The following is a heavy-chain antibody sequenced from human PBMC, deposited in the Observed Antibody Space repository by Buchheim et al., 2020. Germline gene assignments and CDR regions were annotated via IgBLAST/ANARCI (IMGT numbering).Heavy chain of an antibody. CDR2: IKSKTDGGTT. V-gene: IGHV3-15*07. Sequence: EVQLVESGGGLVKPGGSLRLSCAASGFPFTNAWMNWVRQAPGKGPEWVGRIKSKTDGGTTDYAVPVRGRFTISRDDSKDKLYLQMNSLNTEDTAVYYCTTGLTVTAKYRALDYWGQGTL. CDR3: TTGLTVTAKYRALDY. CDR1: GFPFTNAW. D-gene: IGHD2-21*02. J-gene: IGHJ4*02.